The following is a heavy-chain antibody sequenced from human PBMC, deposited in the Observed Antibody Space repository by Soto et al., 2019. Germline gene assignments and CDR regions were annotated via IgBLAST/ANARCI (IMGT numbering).Heavy chain of an antibody. V-gene: IGHV3-33*01. CDR3: ARAIYGYYYYGMDV. CDR1: GFTFSSYG. Sequence: GGSLRLSCAASGFTFSSYGMHWVRQAPGKGLEWVAVIWYDGSNKYYADSVKGRFTISRDNSKNTLYLQMNSLRAEDTAVYYCARAIYGYYYYGMDVWGQGTTVTVSS. J-gene: IGHJ6*02. D-gene: IGHD4-17*01. CDR2: IWYDGSNK.